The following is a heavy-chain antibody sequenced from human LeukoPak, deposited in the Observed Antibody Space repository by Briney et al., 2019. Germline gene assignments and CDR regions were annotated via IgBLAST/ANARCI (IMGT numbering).Heavy chain of an antibody. CDR3: ARGRNQWLENYGMDV. CDR1: GYTFTSYG. CDR2: ISAYNGNT. Sequence: ASVKVSCKASGYTFTSYGISWVRQAPGQGLEWMGWISAYNGNTNYAQKLQGRVTMTTDTSTSTAYMELRSLRSDDTAVYYCARGRNQWLENYGMDVWGQGTTVTVSS. D-gene: IGHD6-19*01. J-gene: IGHJ6*02. V-gene: IGHV1-18*01.